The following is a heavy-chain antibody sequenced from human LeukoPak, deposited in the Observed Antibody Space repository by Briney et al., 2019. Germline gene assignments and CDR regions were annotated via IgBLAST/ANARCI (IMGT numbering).Heavy chain of an antibody. Sequence: SETLSLTCTVSGGSISSYYRSWIRQPPGKGLERIGYICYSGSTNYNPSLKSRVTISVDTSKNQFSLKLSSVTAADTAVYYCARGRDYYDSSGHLGDYWGQGTLVTVSS. CDR2: ICYSGST. V-gene: IGHV4-59*01. CDR1: GGSISSYY. J-gene: IGHJ4*02. D-gene: IGHD3-22*01. CDR3: ARGRDYYDSSGHLGDY.